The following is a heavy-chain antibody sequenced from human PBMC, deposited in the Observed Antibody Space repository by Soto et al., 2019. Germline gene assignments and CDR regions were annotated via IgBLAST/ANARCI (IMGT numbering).Heavy chain of an antibody. Sequence: QVQVVQSGAEVKKPGSSVKVSCKVSGGIFTNNAISGVRQAPGQGAEGLGGVIPLFDTAYYAQIFRGRLRISADGATTTAYMELSGLTSADTAVYFCATGGHNDGYNFYHGMDVWGQGTTVTVS. D-gene: IGHD3-16*01. J-gene: IGHJ6*02. CDR2: VIPLFDTA. V-gene: IGHV1-69*01. CDR1: GGIFTNNA. CDR3: ATGGHNDGYNFYHGMDV.